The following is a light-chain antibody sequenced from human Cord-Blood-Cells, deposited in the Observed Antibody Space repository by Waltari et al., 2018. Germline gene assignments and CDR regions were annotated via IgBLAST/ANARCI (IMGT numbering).Light chain of an antibody. CDR1: KLGAKY. J-gene: IGLJ3*02. CDR3: QAWDSSTAWV. V-gene: IGLV3-1*01. CDR2: QDS. Sequence: SYELTQPPSVSVSPGQTASITCSADKLGAKYACRYQQKPGQSPVLVIYQDSKRPSGIPERFSGSNSGNTATLTISGTQAMDEADYYCQAWDSSTAWVFGGGTKLTVL.